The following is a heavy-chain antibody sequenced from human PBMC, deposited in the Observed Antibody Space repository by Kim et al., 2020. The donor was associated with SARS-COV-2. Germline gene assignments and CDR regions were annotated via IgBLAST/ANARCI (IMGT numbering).Heavy chain of an antibody. V-gene: IGHV3-23*01. CDR1: GFTVSSCA. CDR2: ITRDGIK. Sequence: GGSLRLSCSASGFTVSSCAMTWVRQAPGKGLEWVSVITRDGIKFYADSVKGRFTISRDNSEKTLDLQMSSLRGEDTAIYYCTKRGVGYSWNPSENWGQGSLVTDSS. J-gene: IGHJ4*02. CDR3: TKRGVGYSWNPSEN. D-gene: IGHD1-20*01.